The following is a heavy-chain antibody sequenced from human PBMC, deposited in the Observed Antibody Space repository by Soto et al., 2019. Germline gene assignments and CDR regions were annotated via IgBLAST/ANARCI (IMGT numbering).Heavy chain of an antibody. CDR3: AGSISIAVSCHPGAFDI. CDR1: GASISSSSYY. D-gene: IGHD6-19*01. V-gene: IGHV4-39*01. CDR2: IYSSGST. Sequence: QLQLQESGPGLVKPSENLSLTCTVSGASISSSSYYWGWIRQPPGKGLELIGSIYSSGSTYYNPCVQSRVTISVDTSKNQFSLKLRSVTAADTAGDYCAGSISIAVSCHPGAFDIWGQGTIVTFSS. J-gene: IGHJ3*02.